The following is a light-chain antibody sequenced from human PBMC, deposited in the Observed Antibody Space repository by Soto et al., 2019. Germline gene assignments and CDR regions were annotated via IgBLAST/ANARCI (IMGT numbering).Light chain of an antibody. CDR3: QQYNNWWT. J-gene: IGKJ1*01. CDR1: QSVNSN. Sequence: EIVMTQSPATLSVSPEERATLSCRASQSVNSNLAWYQQKPGQAPRLLISGASTRATGIPARFSGSGSETEFTLTISSLQSEDFAVYYCQQYNNWWTFGQGTKVEMK. CDR2: GAS. V-gene: IGKV3-15*01.